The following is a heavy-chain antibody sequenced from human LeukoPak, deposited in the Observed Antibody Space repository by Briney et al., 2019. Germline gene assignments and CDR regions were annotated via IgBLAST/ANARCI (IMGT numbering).Heavy chain of an antibody. CDR2: INPSGGST. CDR1: GYTFTSYY. J-gene: IGHJ4*02. CDR3: AKEEVAPWYFDY. D-gene: IGHD5-12*01. V-gene: IGHV1-46*01. Sequence: ASVEVSCKASGYTFTSYYMHWVRQAPGQGLEWMGIINPSGGSTSYAQKFQGRVTMTRDTSTSTVYMELSSLRSEDTAVYYCAKEEVAPWYFDYWGQGILVTVSS.